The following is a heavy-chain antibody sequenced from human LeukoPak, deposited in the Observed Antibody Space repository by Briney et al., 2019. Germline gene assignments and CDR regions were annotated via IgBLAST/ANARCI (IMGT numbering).Heavy chain of an antibody. V-gene: IGHV3-23*01. Sequence: GGSLRLSCAASGFTFSSYAMSWVRQAPGKGLEWVSAISGSGGSAYYADSVKGRFTISRDNSKNMLYLQMNSLRAEDTAIYYCAKGSSSGGTRNWFDPWGQGTLVTVSS. J-gene: IGHJ5*02. CDR1: GFTFSSYA. CDR2: ISGSGGSA. D-gene: IGHD6-19*01. CDR3: AKGSSSGGTRNWFDP.